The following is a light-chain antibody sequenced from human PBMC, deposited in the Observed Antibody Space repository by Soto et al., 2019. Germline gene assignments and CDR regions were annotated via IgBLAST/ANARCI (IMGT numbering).Light chain of an antibody. CDR1: SNDVGGYNY. V-gene: IGLV2-14*03. Sequence: QSALTQPASVSGSPGQSITISCTGTSNDVGGYNYVSWYQQHPGKAPKLMIYDVTHRPSGVSNRFSGSKSGNTASLTISGFQAEDEADYYCSSYTISNTLEIGGGTKLTVL. CDR3: SSYTISNTLE. CDR2: DVT. J-gene: IGLJ2*01.